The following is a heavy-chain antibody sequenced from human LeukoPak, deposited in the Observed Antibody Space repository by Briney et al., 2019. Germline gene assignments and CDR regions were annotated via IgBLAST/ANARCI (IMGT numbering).Heavy chain of an antibody. D-gene: IGHD2-8*02. CDR2: ISTYNGNT. CDR1: GYSFTSYW. V-gene: IGHV1-18*04. Sequence: GESLKISCKGSGYSFTSYWIGWVRQAPGQGLEWMGWISTYNGNTNYAQNFQGRVTMTTDTSTSTAYMELRSLRSDDTAVYYCARFSGVLVPDDYWGQGTLVTVSS. CDR3: ARFSGVLVPDDY. J-gene: IGHJ4*02.